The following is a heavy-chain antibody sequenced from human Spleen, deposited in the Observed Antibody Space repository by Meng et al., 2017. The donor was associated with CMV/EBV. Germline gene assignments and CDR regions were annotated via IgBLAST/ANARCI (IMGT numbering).Heavy chain of an antibody. CDR3: ARAAGRYDSSGYYSYFDY. J-gene: IGHJ4*02. Sequence: QVQLQQWGAGLLKPSETLSLTCAVYGGSFSGYYWSWIRQPPGKGLEWIGEINHSGSTNYNPSLKSRVTISVDTSKNQFSLKLSSVTAADTAVYYCARAAGRYDSSGYYSYFDYWGQGTLVTVSS. D-gene: IGHD3-22*01. CDR1: GGSFSGYY. CDR2: INHSGST. V-gene: IGHV4-34*01.